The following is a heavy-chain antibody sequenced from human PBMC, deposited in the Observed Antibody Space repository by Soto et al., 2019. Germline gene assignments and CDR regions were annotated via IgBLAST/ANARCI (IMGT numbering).Heavy chain of an antibody. J-gene: IGHJ4*02. CDR1: GGTFSRYT. CDR2: ITPMFGTP. Sequence: SVKVSCKASGGTFSRYTITWVRQAPGQGLEWMGGITPMFGTPNYAQKFQGRVTITADESTSTAYMELSSPRSEDTAMYYCARDGTLYDSSAYYYLYWGQGTLVTVS. CDR3: ARDGTLYDSSAYYYLY. V-gene: IGHV1-69*13. D-gene: IGHD3-22*01.